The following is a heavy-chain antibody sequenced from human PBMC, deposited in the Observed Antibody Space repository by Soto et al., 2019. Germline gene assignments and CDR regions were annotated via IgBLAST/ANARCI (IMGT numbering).Heavy chain of an antibody. J-gene: IGHJ4*02. Sequence: QLQLQESGPGLVKPSETLSLTCTVSGGSISSSSYSWGWIRQPPGKGWEWIGNIFYSGNTYYNPSLKSRVTISVDTSENQFSLRLSSVTAADTAVYHCARISGTYYRPFDYWGQGTLVTVSS. D-gene: IGHD1-26*01. V-gene: IGHV4-39*01. CDR2: IFYSGNT. CDR3: ARISGTYYRPFDY. CDR1: GGSISSSSYS.